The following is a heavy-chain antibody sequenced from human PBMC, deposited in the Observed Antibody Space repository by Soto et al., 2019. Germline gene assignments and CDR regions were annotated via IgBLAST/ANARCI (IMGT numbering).Heavy chain of an antibody. V-gene: IGHV3-33*01. Sequence: QVQLVESGGGVVQPGRSLRLSCAASGFTFSSYGMHWVRQAPGKGLEWVAVIWYDGSNKYYADSVKGRFTISRDNSKNTLYLQMNSLRAEDTAVYYCARAIAVAGTGFVYWGQGTLVTVSS. CDR1: GFTFSSYG. J-gene: IGHJ4*02. CDR3: ARAIAVAGTGFVY. D-gene: IGHD6-19*01. CDR2: IWYDGSNK.